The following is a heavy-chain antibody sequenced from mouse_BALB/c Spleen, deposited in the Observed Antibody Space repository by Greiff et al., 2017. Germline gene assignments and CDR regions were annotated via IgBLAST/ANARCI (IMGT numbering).Heavy chain of an antibody. D-gene: IGHD2-4*01. Sequence: EVQGVESGGGLVQPGGSLRLSCATSGFTFTDYYMSWVRQPPGKALEWLGFIRNKANGYTTEYSASVKGRFTISRDNSQSILYLQMNTLRAEDSATYYCAREDYDYDRGFAYWGQGTLVTVSA. J-gene: IGHJ3*01. CDR2: IRNKANGYTT. CDR1: GFTFTDYY. V-gene: IGHV7-3*02. CDR3: AREDYDYDRGFAY.